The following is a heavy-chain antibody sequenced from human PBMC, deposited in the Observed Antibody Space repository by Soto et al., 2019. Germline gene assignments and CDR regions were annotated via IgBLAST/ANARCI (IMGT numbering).Heavy chain of an antibody. D-gene: IGHD2-15*01. CDR3: ARSGYYCSGGSCYGNWFDP. V-gene: IGHV1-18*01. CDR2: ISAYNGNT. Sequence: ASVKVSCKASGYTFTSYGISWVRQAPGQGLEWMGWISAYNGNTNYAQKLQGRVTMTTDTSTSTAYMELRSQGSDDTAVYYCARSGYYCSGGSCYGNWFDPLGQGTLVNVPS. CDR1: GYTFTSYG. J-gene: IGHJ5*02.